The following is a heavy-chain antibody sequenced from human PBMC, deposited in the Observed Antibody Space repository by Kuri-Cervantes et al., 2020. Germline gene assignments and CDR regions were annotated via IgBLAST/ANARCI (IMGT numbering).Heavy chain of an antibody. J-gene: IGHJ6*02. CDR2: ISYDGSNK. Sequence: GGSLRLSCAASGFTFSSYAMHWVRQAPGKGLEWVAVISYDGSNKYYADSVKGRFTISRDNSKNTLYLQMNSLRAEDTAVYYCARDRSPRVGATRRFLYGMDVWGQGTTVTVSS. CDR3: ARDRSPRVGATRRFLYGMDV. CDR1: GFTFSSYA. D-gene: IGHD1-26*01. V-gene: IGHV3-30-3*01.